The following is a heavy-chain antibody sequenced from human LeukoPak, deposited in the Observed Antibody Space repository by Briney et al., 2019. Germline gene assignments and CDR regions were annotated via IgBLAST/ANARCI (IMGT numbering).Heavy chain of an antibody. CDR2: IYHSGSA. D-gene: IGHD3-3*01. J-gene: IGHJ5*02. CDR1: SYSISSGYY. Sequence: PSETLSLTCTVSSYSISSGYYWGWIRQPPGKGLEWIGSIYHSGSAYYNPSLKSRVTVSVDTSKNQFSLKLNSVTAADTAVYYCARVPHGETIFGVVLYWFDPWGQGTLVTAFS. CDR3: ARVPHGETIFGVVLYWFDP. V-gene: IGHV4-38-2*02.